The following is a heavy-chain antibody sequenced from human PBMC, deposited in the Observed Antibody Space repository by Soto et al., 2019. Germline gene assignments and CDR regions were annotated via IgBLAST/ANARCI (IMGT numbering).Heavy chain of an antibody. J-gene: IGHJ4*02. CDR1: GYTFTSYD. D-gene: IGHD6-19*01. Sequence: ASVKVSCKASGYTFTSYDINWVRQATGQGLEWMGWMNPNSGNTGYAQKFQGRVTMTRNTSISTAYMELSSLRSEDTAVYYCARVARWLVLGRRGAYYFDYWGQGTQVTVSS. V-gene: IGHV1-8*01. CDR2: MNPNSGNT. CDR3: ARVARWLVLGRRGAYYFDY.